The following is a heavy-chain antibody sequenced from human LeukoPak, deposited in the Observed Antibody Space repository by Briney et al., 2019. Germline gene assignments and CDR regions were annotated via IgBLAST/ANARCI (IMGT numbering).Heavy chain of an antibody. D-gene: IGHD3-10*01. CDR3: ARDHSREFGELLDDAFDI. J-gene: IGHJ3*02. CDR2: ISSSSSYI. CDR1: GFTFSSYS. V-gene: IGHV3-21*01. Sequence: PGGSLRLSCAASGFTFSSYSMNWVRQAPGKGLEWVSSISSSSSYIYYADSVKGRFTISRDNAKNSLYLQMNSLRAEDTAVYYCARDHSREFGELLDDAFDIWGQGTMVTVSS.